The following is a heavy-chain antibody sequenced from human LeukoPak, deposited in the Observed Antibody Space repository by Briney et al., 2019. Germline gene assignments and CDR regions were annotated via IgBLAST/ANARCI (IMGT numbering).Heavy chain of an antibody. Sequence: PSETLSLTCAVSGESITSSGHPWRWIRQPPGKGLEWIGFIYHTGITDYNASLKSRVTISVDRSKNQFSLRLSSMTPADTAVYYCARTGYTYGPPYFFDYWGQGSLVTISS. V-gene: IGHV4-30-2*01. CDR3: ARTGYTYGPPYFFDY. J-gene: IGHJ4*02. CDR2: IYHTGIT. CDR1: GESITSSGHP. D-gene: IGHD5-18*01.